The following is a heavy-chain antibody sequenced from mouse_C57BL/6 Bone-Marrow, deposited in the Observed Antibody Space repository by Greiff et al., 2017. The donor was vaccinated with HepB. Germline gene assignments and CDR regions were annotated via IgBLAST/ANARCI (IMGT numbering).Heavy chain of an antibody. J-gene: IGHJ2*01. CDR2: IDPENGDT. V-gene: IGHV14-4*01. Sequence: VQLQQSGAELVRPGASVKLSCTASGFNIKDDYMHWVKQRPEQGLEWIGWIDPENGDTEYASKFQGKATITADTSSNTAYLQLSSLTSEDTAVYYWTTSIYYYGSSYYFDYWGQGTTLTVSS. CDR1: GFNIKDDY. CDR3: TTSIYYYGSSYYFDY. D-gene: IGHD1-1*01.